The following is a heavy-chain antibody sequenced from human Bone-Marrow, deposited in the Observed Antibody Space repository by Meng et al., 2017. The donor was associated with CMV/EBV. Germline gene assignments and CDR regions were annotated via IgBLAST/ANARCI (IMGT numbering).Heavy chain of an antibody. CDR3: ASNSGRLSRFDP. D-gene: IGHD6-19*01. Sequence: GESLKISCAASGFTFSSYWMSWVRQAPGKGLEWVANIKQDGSEKHYVGSVKGRFTISRDNAKNSLYLQMNSLRAEDTAVYYCASNSGRLSRFDPWGQGTLVTVSS. V-gene: IGHV3-7*01. CDR2: IKQDGSEK. CDR1: GFTFSSYW. J-gene: IGHJ5*02.